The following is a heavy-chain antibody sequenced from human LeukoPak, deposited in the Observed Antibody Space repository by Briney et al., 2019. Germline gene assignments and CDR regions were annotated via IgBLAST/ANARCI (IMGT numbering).Heavy chain of an antibody. Sequence: HTGGSLRLSCAASGFTFSSYAMSWVRQAPGKGLEWVSAISGSGGSTYYADSVKGRFTISRDNSKNTLYLQMNSLRAEDTAVYYCARHQPDDYSGYHWGQGTLVTVSS. J-gene: IGHJ5*02. CDR2: ISGSGGST. D-gene: IGHD3-22*01. CDR1: GFTFSSYA. V-gene: IGHV3-23*01. CDR3: ARHQPDDYSGYH.